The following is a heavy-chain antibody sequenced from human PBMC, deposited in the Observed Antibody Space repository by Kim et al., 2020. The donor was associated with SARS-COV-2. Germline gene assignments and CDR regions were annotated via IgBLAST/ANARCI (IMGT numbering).Heavy chain of an antibody. CDR3: ASGWAIEH. CDR2: SKWHD. D-gene: IGHD6-19*01. V-gene: IGHV6-1*01. Sequence: SKWHDDYAASVQSRITITPDASKNQFSLQLRSVTPEDTAVYYCASGWAIEHWGQGTLVTVSS. J-gene: IGHJ4*02.